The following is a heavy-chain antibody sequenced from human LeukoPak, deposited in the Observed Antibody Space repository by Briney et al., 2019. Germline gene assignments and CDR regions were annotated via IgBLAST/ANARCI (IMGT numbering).Heavy chain of an antibody. V-gene: IGHV1-18*01. D-gene: IGHD2-2*02. CDR2: ISGYNDDT. CDR1: GYIFTTYG. J-gene: IGHJ6*01. CDR3: ARDGCSSTSCYTSYYYYGMDV. Sequence: GASVKVSCKASGYIFTTYGISWVRQAPGQGLEWMGWISGYNDDTNCAQKLQGRVTMTTDTSTSTAYMELRSLTSDDTAVYYCARDGCSSTSCYTSYYYYGMDVWGQGTTVTVSS.